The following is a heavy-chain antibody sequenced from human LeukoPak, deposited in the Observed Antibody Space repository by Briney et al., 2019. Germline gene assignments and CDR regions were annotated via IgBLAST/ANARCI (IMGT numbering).Heavy chain of an antibody. V-gene: IGHV4-59*01. CDR2: VYYDGGT. J-gene: IGHJ4*02. D-gene: IGHD5-18*01. CDR3: ARYGSSPATYFDC. Sequence: PSDTLSLTCSDSVSSISGYCWSWIRQPPGKGLEWIGWVYYDGGTSYNPSLKNRVSISVDTSKNQFSLKLSSVTAADTAMYYCARYGSSPATYFDCWGQGPLVTVSS. CDR1: VSSISGYC.